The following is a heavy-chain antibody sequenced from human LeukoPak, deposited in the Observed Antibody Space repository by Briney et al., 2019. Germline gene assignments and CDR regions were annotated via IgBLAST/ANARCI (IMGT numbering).Heavy chain of an antibody. V-gene: IGHV3-15*07. Sequence: GGSLRLSCAASGFSFSGAWMNWVRQAPGKGLEWVGRIKSRIDGETTHYTAPMKGRLTISRDDSENTLYLQMNSLKTEDTAVYYCTTGVATAAHDNYWGQGTLVTVSS. CDR3: TTGVATAAHDNY. J-gene: IGHJ4*02. CDR2: IKSRIDGETT. D-gene: IGHD6-13*01. CDR1: GFSFSGAW.